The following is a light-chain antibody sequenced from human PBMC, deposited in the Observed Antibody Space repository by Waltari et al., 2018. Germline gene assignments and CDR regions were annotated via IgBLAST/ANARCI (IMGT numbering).Light chain of an antibody. J-gene: IGKJ4*01. V-gene: IGKV3-15*01. Sequence: TVMTQSPGTLSVSPGDRVILSCRASQSVGSELAWSQQRPGQTPRLLIYGASTRVTGLPARFSGSGSGTEFTLTISSLQSEDFGLYYCQQYDNWPLTVGGGTKVEIK. CDR2: GAS. CDR3: QQYDNWPLT. CDR1: QSVGSE.